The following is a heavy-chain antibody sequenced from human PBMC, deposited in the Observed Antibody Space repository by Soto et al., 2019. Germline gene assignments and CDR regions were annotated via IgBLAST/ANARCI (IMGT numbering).Heavy chain of an antibody. CDR3: AGWKGMAENYYYHGMDV. D-gene: IGHD1-1*01. CDR2: INGANGNT. J-gene: IGHJ6*02. V-gene: IGHV1-3*01. CDR1: GYSFSTYS. Sequence: SLKVSCKASGYSFSTYSMHWVRQAPGQGREWMGWINGANGNTRYSQKFKDRVSISRDTPASTGYMELSSLRSEDTAVYHCAGWKGMAENYYYHGMDVWG.